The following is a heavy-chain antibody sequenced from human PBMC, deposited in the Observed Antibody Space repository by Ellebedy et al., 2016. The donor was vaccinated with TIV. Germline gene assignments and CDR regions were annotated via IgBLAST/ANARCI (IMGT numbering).Heavy chain of an antibody. D-gene: IGHD2-21*01. Sequence: GESLKISCEASGIIVSDYFMNWVRQAPGKGLEWVSVLYPDAKTNYTDSVNGRFIVSRDNSKHTLYLQMNSLTAEDTAVYYCARDPGGGGDFGDNWFDPWGQGTLVTVSS. V-gene: IGHV3-66*01. J-gene: IGHJ5*02. CDR2: LYPDAKT. CDR1: GIIVSDYF. CDR3: ARDPGGGGDFGDNWFDP.